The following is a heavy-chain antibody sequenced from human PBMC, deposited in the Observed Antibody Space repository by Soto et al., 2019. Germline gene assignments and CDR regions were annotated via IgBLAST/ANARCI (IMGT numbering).Heavy chain of an antibody. V-gene: IGHV1-69*13. D-gene: IGHD4-4*01. CDR2: IIPIFGTA. Sequence: GASVKVSCKASGGTFSSYAISWVRQAPGQGLEWMGGIIPIFGTANYAQKFQGRVTITADESTSTAYMELSSLRSEDTAVYYCASMGQDCSNYYGMDVWGQGTTVTVSS. CDR3: ASMGQDCSNYYGMDV. CDR1: GGTFSSYA. J-gene: IGHJ6*02.